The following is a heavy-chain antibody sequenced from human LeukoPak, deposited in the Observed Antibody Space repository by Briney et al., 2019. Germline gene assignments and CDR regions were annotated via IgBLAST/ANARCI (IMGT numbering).Heavy chain of an antibody. V-gene: IGHV3-30*02. J-gene: IGHJ4*02. CDR2: IRYDGSNK. Sequence: QSGGSLRLSCAASGFTFSSYGMHWVRQAPGKGLEWVAFIRYDGSNKYYADSVKGRFTISRDNSKNTLYLQMNSLRAEDTAVYYCAKDRVVPAANYFDYWGQGTLVTVSS. CDR3: AKDRVVPAANYFDY. CDR1: GFTFSSYG. D-gene: IGHD2-2*01.